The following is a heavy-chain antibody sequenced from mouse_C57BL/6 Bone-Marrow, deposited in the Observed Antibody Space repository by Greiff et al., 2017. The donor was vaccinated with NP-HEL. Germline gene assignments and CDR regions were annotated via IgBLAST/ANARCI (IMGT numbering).Heavy chain of an antibody. V-gene: IGHV1-42*01. Sequence: VQLQQSGPELVKPGASVKISCKASGYSFTGYYMNWVKQSPEKSLEWIGEINPSTGGTTYNQKFKDKATLTVDKSSSTGYMPLKRLTSEDSAVYYCASSTTVGPYSMDYWGQGTSVTVSS. J-gene: IGHJ4*01. CDR1: GYSFTGYY. CDR3: ASSTTVGPYSMDY. CDR2: INPSTGGT. D-gene: IGHD1-1*01.